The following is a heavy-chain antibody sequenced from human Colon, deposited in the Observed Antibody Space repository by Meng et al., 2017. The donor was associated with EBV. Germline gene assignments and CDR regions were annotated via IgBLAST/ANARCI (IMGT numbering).Heavy chain of an antibody. Sequence: VSWCGLVHRVGSIRLSCEDSGFTFDSSSMYWVRKLSGKGLEWVSLISWDGRTTFYADSVEGRFTIFRDNNKNSLYLYMNSLRTEDTALYYCAKGPGIDYTHYLDSWGQGTLVTVSS. CDR1: GFTFDSSS. CDR2: ISWDGRTT. J-gene: IGHJ4*02. V-gene: IGHV3-43*01. CDR3: AKGPGIDYTHYLDS. D-gene: IGHD3-16*01.